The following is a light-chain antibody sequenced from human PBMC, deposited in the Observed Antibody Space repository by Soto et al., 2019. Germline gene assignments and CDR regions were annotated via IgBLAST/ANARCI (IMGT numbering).Light chain of an antibody. CDR1: QSIRSW. Sequence: DIQMTQSPSTLSASVGDRVTISCRASQSIRSWLAWYQQKPGKAPKLLISDASTLESGVPSRFSGSGSGTDFTLTISNLQADDFATYYCLQHNSYPLTFGGGTKVDIK. J-gene: IGKJ4*01. CDR3: LQHNSYPLT. V-gene: IGKV1-5*01. CDR2: DAS.